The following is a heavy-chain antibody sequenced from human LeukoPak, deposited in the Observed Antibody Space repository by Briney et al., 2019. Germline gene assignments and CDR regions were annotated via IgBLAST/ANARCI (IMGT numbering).Heavy chain of an antibody. CDR3: ASGVGPGYFDY. CDR1: GGSFSGYY. Sequence: SETLSLTCAVYGGSFSGYYWSWIRQPPGKGLEWIGEINHSGSTNYNPSLKSRVTISVDTSKNQFSLKLSSVTAADTAVYYCASGVGPGYFDYWGQGTLVTVSP. V-gene: IGHV4-34*01. J-gene: IGHJ4*02. CDR2: INHSGST. D-gene: IGHD1-26*01.